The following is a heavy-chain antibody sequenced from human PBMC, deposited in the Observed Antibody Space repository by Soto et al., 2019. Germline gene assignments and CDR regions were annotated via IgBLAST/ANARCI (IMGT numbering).Heavy chain of an antibody. V-gene: IGHV4-59*01. Sequence: SETLSLTCTVSGGSISSYYWSWIRQPPGKGLEWIGYIYYSGSTNYNPSLKSRVTISVDTSKNQFSLKLSSVTAADTAVYYCARLLDYGDYSYYFDYWGQGTLVTVSS. CDR3: ARLLDYGDYSYYFDY. CDR2: IYYSGST. D-gene: IGHD4-17*01. J-gene: IGHJ4*02. CDR1: GGSISSYY.